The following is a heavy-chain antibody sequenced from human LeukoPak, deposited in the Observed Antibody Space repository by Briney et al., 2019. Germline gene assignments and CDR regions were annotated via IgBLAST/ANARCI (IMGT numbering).Heavy chain of an antibody. CDR2: ISSGSTYT. Sequence: GGSLRLSCATSGLTFSDNYMSWIRQAPGKGLEWVSYISSGSTYTNYADSVKGRFTISRDNAKNSLYLQMNSLRAEYTAVYYCASHGGPDYFDYWGQGTLVTVSS. CDR1: GLTFSDNY. V-gene: IGHV3-11*06. J-gene: IGHJ4*02. D-gene: IGHD3-10*01. CDR3: ASHGGPDYFDY.